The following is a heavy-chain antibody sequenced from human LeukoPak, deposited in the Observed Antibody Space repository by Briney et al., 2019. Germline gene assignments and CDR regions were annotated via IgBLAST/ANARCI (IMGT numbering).Heavy chain of an antibody. CDR1: GFTVSRNY. Sequence: GGSLRLSRAASGFTVSRNYMGWVRQAPGKGLEWVSVLYSNGNIHYTDSVKGRFTISRDNSKNTLYLQMNNLRAEDTAIYYCARYSGDYSANLDYFDYWGQGTLVTVSS. CDR2: LYSNGNI. D-gene: IGHD4-23*01. V-gene: IGHV3-53*01. CDR3: ARYSGDYSANLDYFDY. J-gene: IGHJ4*02.